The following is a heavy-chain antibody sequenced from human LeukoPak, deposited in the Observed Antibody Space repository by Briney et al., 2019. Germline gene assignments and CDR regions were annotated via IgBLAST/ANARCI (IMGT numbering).Heavy chain of an antibody. CDR3: ARASGIAAADDY. J-gene: IGHJ4*02. D-gene: IGHD6-13*01. Sequence: GASVKVSCKASGYTFTSYDINWVRQATGQGLEWMGWMNPNSGNTGYAQKFQGRVTMTRNTSISTAYMELSSLRSEDTAVYYCARASGIAAADDYWGQGTLVTVSS. CDR1: GYTFTSYD. CDR2: MNPNSGNT. V-gene: IGHV1-8*01.